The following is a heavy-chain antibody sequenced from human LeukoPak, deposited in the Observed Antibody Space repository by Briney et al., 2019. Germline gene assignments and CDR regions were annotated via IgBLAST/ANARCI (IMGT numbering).Heavy chain of an antibody. Sequence: PGGSLRLSCAASGFTFSSYAMHWVRQAPGKGLEWVAVISYDGSNKYYADSVKGRFTISRDNSKNTLYLQMNSLRAEDTAVYYWSRAVGVGAGYYYYYMDVWGKGTTVTVSS. D-gene: IGHD3-3*01. V-gene: IGHV3-30-3*01. CDR1: GFTFSSYA. J-gene: IGHJ6*03. CDR3: SRAVGVGAGYYYYYMDV. CDR2: ISYDGSNK.